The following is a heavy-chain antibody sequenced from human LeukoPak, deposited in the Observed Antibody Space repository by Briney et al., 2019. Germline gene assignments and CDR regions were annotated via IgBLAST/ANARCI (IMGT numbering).Heavy chain of an antibody. V-gene: IGHV3-23*01. J-gene: IGHJ4*02. CDR3: ARFRCGGDCYRSGYFDY. D-gene: IGHD2-21*02. CDR1: GFTFSSYA. CDR2: ISGSGGST. Sequence: PGGSLRLSCAASGFTFSSYAMSWVRQAPGKGLEWVSAISGSGGSTYYADSVKGRFTISRDYAKNSLFLQMNSLRAEDTAVYYCARFRCGGDCYRSGYFDYWGQGTLVTVSS.